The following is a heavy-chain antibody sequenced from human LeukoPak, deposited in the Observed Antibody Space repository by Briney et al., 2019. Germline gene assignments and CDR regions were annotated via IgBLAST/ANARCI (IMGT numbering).Heavy chain of an antibody. D-gene: IGHD4-17*01. CDR1: GFTFSSYA. CDR3: ARLDYGDYGGFVWYFDL. Sequence: GGSLRLSCAASGFTFSSYAMSWVRQAPGKGLEWVSAISGSGGSTYYADSVKGRFTISRDNSKNTLYLQMNSLRAEDTAVYYCARLDYGDYGGFVWYFDLWGRGTLVTVSS. J-gene: IGHJ2*01. V-gene: IGHV3-23*01. CDR2: ISGSGGST.